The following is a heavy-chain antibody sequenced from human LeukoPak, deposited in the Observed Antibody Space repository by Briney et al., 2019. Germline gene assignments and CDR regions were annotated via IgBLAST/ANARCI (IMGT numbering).Heavy chain of an antibody. CDR1: GFTFSSYS. Sequence: GGSLRLSCAASGFTFSSYSMNWVRQAPGKGLEWVSSISSSSSYIYYADSVKGRFTISRDNAKNSLYLQMNSLRAEDTAVYYCAKGGRGNYLAPDYWGQGTLVTVSS. V-gene: IGHV3-21*01. J-gene: IGHJ4*02. D-gene: IGHD1-7*01. CDR3: AKGGRGNYLAPDY. CDR2: ISSSSSYI.